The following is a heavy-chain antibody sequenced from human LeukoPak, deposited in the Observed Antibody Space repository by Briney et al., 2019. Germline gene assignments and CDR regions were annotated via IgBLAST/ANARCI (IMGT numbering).Heavy chain of an antibody. V-gene: IGHV4-39*01. D-gene: IGHD7-27*01. CDR1: GASIRGTSYY. CDR2: IYYSGST. CDR3: ARGHWGLDY. J-gene: IGHJ4*02. Sequence: SETLSLTCTVSGASIRGTSYYWAWIRQTPGKGLDWIGSIYYSGSTHYTTSLKSRVTISVDTSKNQFSLRVSSVTAADTAVYYCARGHWGLDYWGQGTLVTVSS.